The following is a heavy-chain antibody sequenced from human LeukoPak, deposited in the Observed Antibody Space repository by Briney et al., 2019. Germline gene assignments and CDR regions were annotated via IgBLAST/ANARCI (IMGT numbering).Heavy chain of an antibody. J-gene: IGHJ2*01. CDR2: IKSQANGGTP. CDR3: TTEWRKRPASYWYFDL. CDR1: EITFSNAW. Sequence: GGSLRLSCAASEITFSNAWMSWVRQAPEKGLEWVGRIKSQANGGTPNYHASVRGRFTISSNNSYNNLYLHMSSLTAEDKAVYYCTTEWRKRPASYWYFDLWGHGTLVTVSS. V-gene: IGHV3-15*01. D-gene: IGHD6-25*01.